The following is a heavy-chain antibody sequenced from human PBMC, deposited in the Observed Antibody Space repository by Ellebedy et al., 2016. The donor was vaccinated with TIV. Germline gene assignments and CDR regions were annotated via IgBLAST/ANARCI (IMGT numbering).Heavy chain of an antibody. Sequence: GESLKISCAASGFTFSPYAMAWVRQAPGKGLEWVSGIVGSGSQKYADSVKDRFTVSRDNSRNTVYLQMDSLRAEDTAVYYCARVRWRTGNYDNDAFDIWGQGTMVTVSS. CDR2: IVGSGS. CDR3: ARVRWRTGNYDNDAFDI. V-gene: IGHV3-23*01. CDR1: GFTFSPYA. D-gene: IGHD3-10*01. J-gene: IGHJ3*02.